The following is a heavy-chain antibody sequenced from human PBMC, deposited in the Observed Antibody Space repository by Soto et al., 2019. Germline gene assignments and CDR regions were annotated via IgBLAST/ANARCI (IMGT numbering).Heavy chain of an antibody. J-gene: IGHJ3*02. D-gene: IGHD3-3*01. CDR2: IYYSGST. CDR1: GGSISSYY. CDR3: ARHSTSYYDFWSGYRPAGAIDI. Sequence: SETLSLTCTVSGGSISSYYWSWIRQPPGKGLEWIGYIYYSGSTNYNPSLKSRVTISVDTSKNQFSLKLSSVTAADTAVYYCARHSTSYYDFWSGYRPAGAIDIRGQGTMVTRSS. V-gene: IGHV4-59*08.